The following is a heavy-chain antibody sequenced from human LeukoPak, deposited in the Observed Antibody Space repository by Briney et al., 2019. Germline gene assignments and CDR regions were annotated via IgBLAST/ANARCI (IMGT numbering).Heavy chain of an antibody. CDR2: IIPIFGTA. V-gene: IGHV1-69*05. D-gene: IGHD3-22*01. J-gene: IGHJ4*02. CDR1: GGTFSSYA. CDR3: ASRNAYYYDSSGYWLLDY. Sequence: SVKVSCKASGGTFSSYAISWVRQAPGQGLEWMGGIIPIFGTANYAQKFQGRVTITTDESTSTAYMELSSLRSEDTAVYYCASRNAYYYDSSGYWLLDYWGQGTPVTVSS.